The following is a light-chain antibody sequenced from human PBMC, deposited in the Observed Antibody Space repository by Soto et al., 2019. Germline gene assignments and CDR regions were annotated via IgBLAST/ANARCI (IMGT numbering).Light chain of an antibody. CDR1: QSVSSN. CDR3: QQYHIWPSWT. CDR2: GAS. V-gene: IGKV3-15*01. J-gene: IGKJ1*01. Sequence: EIVMTQSRATLPVSQGEKAALFSSASQSVSSNLAWYQQKPGQAPRLLIYGASTRATGISARFSGSGSGTEFTLTISSLQSEDFAVYFCQQYHIWPSWTFGQGTKVDIK.